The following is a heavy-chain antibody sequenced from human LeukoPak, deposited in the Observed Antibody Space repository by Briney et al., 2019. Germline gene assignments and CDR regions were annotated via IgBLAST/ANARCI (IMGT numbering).Heavy chain of an antibody. CDR2: IIPILGIA. CDR1: GGTFSSYA. Sequence: EASVKVSCKASGGTFSSYAISRVRQAPGQGLEWMGRIIPILGIANYAQKFQGRVTITADKSTSTAYMELSSLRSEDTAVYYCASGSSWFDYWGQGTLVTVSS. V-gene: IGHV1-69*04. CDR3: ASGSSWFDY. D-gene: IGHD6-13*01. J-gene: IGHJ4*02.